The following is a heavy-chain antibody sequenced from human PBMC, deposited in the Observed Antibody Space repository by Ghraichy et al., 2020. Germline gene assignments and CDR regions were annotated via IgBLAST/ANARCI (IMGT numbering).Heavy chain of an antibody. CDR1: GFTFSSYS. CDR3: ARVLHGDYVKD. V-gene: IGHV3-48*04. D-gene: IGHD4-17*01. Sequence: GGSLRLSCAASGFTFSSYSMNWVRQAPGKGLEWVSYISSSSSTIYYADSVKGRFTISRDNAKNSLYLQMNSLRAEDTAVYYCARVLHGDYVKDWGQGTLVTVSS. CDR2: ISSSSSTI. J-gene: IGHJ4*02.